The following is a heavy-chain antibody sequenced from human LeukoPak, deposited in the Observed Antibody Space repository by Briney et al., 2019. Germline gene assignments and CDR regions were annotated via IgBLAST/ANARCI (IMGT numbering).Heavy chain of an antibody. CDR1: GGSITSNTYY. V-gene: IGHV4-39*01. J-gene: IGHJ6*02. CDR3: ASQYCSGGSCYYYGTDV. D-gene: IGHD2-15*01. CDR2: IYYSGTT. Sequence: SETLSLTCSVSGGSITSNTYYWGWVRQPPGKGLESIGNIYYSGTTYYNPSLKSRVTISVDTSKNQFSLQLSSVTAADTAVYYCASQYCSGGSCYYYGTDVWGQGTTVTVSS.